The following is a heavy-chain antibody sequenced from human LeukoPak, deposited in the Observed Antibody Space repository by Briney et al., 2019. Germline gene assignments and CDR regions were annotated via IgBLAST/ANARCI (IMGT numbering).Heavy chain of an antibody. CDR3: ASNYFDNSGDYYIHY. V-gene: IGHV3-33*01. Sequence: PGGSLRLSCATSGFTFSNYGMHWVRQAPGRGLEWVAIIWYDGSDKFYADSVKGRFTISRDNSKNTLYLQMNSLRAEDTAVYYCASNYFDNSGDYYIHYWGQGTLVSVSS. CDR1: GFTFSNYG. J-gene: IGHJ4*02. CDR2: IWYDGSDK. D-gene: IGHD3-22*01.